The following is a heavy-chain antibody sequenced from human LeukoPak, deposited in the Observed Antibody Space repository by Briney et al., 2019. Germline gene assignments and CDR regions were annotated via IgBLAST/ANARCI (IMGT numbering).Heavy chain of an antibody. J-gene: IGHJ5*02. V-gene: IGHV1-2*02. CDR1: GYTFTGYY. Sequence: GASVKVSCKASGYTFTGYYMHWVQQAPGQGLEWMGWMYPNNGGTNYAQKFQGRVSMTRDTSISTAYMELSRLRSDDTAVYYCAREGTLSVAAAGTTVYNWFDPWGQGTLVTVSS. D-gene: IGHD6-13*01. CDR2: MYPNNGGT. CDR3: AREGTLSVAAAGTTVYNWFDP.